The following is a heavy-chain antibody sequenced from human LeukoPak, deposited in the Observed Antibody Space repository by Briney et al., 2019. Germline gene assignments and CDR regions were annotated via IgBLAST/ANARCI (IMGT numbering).Heavy chain of an antibody. CDR2: INPSGSST. Sequence: ASVKVPCKASGYGFTSHYMHWVRQAPGQGLEWMGLINPSGSSTLYAQKFQGRVTMTRDMSTTTDYMELSSLRSEDTAVYYCARDVGEYCSSTNCYASHYWGQGTLVTVSS. J-gene: IGHJ4*02. CDR1: GYGFTSHY. V-gene: IGHV1-46*01. D-gene: IGHD2-2*01. CDR3: ARDVGEYCSSTNCYASHY.